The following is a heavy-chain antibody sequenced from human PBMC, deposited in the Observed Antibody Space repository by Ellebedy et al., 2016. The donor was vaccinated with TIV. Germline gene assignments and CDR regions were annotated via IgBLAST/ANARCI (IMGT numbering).Heavy chain of an antibody. D-gene: IGHD4-17*01. CDR3: ARIYGDHSIDY. Sequence: AASVKVSCKASGYTFTSFPMHWVRQAPGQRLEWMGIINPSTGSTTYAQKLQGRLTMTRDTSTSTVYMELSSLRSEDTAVYYCARIYGDHSIDYWGQGTLVTVSS. CDR1: GYTFTSFP. V-gene: IGHV1-46*04. J-gene: IGHJ4*02. CDR2: INPSTGST.